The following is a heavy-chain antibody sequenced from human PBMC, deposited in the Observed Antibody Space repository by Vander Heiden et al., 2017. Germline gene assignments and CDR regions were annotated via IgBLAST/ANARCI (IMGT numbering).Heavy chain of an antibody. CDR2: IVGSDYST. Sequence: EVQLVESGGGLIQPGGSLRLSCGASGFIFSSYAMSWVRQAPGKGLEWFSTIVGSDYSTYYADSVKGRFTISRDNSKNTLYLQMNSLRAEDTAVYYCAKQVLVPGTEVNYFEYWGQGTLVTVSS. V-gene: IGHV3-23*04. CDR1: GFIFSSYA. D-gene: IGHD2-15*01. J-gene: IGHJ4*02. CDR3: AKQVLVPGTEVNYFEY.